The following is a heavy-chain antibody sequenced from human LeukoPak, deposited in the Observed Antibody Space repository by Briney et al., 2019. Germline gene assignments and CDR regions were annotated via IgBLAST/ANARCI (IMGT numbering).Heavy chain of an antibody. V-gene: IGHV3-23*01. D-gene: IGHD2/OR15-2a*01. CDR2: IRGGGGDT. CDR1: VFTFSTKS. J-gene: IGHJ4*02. Sequence: GGSLRLSCAASVFTFSTKSMSWVREAPGKGLEWVSAIRGGGGDTYYADSVKGRFTISRDNSQDTLSLQMNSLRAEDTAVYYCAILSWDGRGTFYWGQGTLVTVSS. CDR3: AILSWDGRGTFY.